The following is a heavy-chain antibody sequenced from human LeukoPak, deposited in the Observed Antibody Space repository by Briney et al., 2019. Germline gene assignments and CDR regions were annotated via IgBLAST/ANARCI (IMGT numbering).Heavy chain of an antibody. Sequence: SETLSLTCTVSGVSISSYYWSWIRQPPGMGLEWIGYISYTGSFNYNPSLQSRVTISVDTSKNLLSLKLRSVIAADTALYYCARHSHTAYDGMFGSWGQGTLVSVSS. J-gene: IGHJ5*02. CDR3: ARHSHTAYDGMFGS. V-gene: IGHV4-59*01. D-gene: IGHD5-12*01. CDR1: GVSISSYY. CDR2: ISYTGSF.